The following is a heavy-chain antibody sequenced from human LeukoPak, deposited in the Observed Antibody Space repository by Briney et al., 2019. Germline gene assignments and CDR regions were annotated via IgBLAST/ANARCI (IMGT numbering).Heavy chain of an antibody. Sequence: PSETLSLTPTVSRGAISSYYWSWLRQPAGKGLECIGRIYTSGSTNYTPSLNSGVTMSVETSKNQFSLKLSSVTAADTAVYYCARDRYYYDSSARYFDYWGQGTLVTVSS. CDR1: RGAISSYY. D-gene: IGHD3-22*01. J-gene: IGHJ4*02. CDR3: ARDRYYYDSSARYFDY. V-gene: IGHV4-4*07. CDR2: IYTSGST.